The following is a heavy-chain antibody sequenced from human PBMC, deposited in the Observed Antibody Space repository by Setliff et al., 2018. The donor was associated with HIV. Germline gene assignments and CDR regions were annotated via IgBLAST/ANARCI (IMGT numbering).Heavy chain of an antibody. CDR3: ARDPGGLYCRDTSCQGGCFDP. Sequence: ASVKVSCKASGYTFTNSGMHWMRQAPGQRPEWMGCINGGSGKTEYSQKFQSRVTITRDTSASTDYMELSSLRSEDTAVYYCARDPGGLYCRDTSCQGGCFDPWGQGTLVTVSS. V-gene: IGHV1-3*01. J-gene: IGHJ5*02. CDR2: INGGSGKT. CDR1: GYTFTNSG. D-gene: IGHD2-2*01.